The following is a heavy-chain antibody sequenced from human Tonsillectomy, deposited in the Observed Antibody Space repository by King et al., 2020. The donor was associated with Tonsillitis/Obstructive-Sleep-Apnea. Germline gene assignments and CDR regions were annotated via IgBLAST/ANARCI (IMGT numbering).Heavy chain of an antibody. V-gene: IGHV3-66*01. CDR2: IYSGGST. J-gene: IGHJ3*02. D-gene: IGHD6-19*01. CDR1: GFTVSSNY. Sequence: QLVQSGGGLVQPGGSLRLSCAASGFTVSSNYMSWVRQAPGKGLEWVSVIYSGGSTYYADSVKGGFTISRDNSKNTLYLQMNSLRAEDTAVYYCARGAVAGHDAFDIWGQGTMVTVSS. CDR3: ARGAVAGHDAFDI.